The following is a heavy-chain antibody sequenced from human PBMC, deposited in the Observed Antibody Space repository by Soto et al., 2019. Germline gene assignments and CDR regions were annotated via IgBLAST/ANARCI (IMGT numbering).Heavy chain of an antibody. Sequence: GGSLRLSCAASGFTFSSYGMHWVRQAPGKGLEWVAVISYDGSNKYYADSVKGRFTISRDNSKNTLYLQMNSLRAEDTAVYYCAKSTTGTDFDYWGQGTLVTVSS. J-gene: IGHJ4*02. CDR3: AKSTTGTDFDY. CDR2: ISYDGSNK. V-gene: IGHV3-30*18. CDR1: GFTFSSYG. D-gene: IGHD1-1*01.